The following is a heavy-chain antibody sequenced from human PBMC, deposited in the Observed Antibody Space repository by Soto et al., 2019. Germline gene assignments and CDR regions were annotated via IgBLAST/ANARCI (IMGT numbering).Heavy chain of an antibody. V-gene: IGHV3-15*01. CDR1: EFTFTYAW. J-gene: IGHJ4*02. CDR2: IKSKTDGGTT. CDR3: TSLYFGH. Sequence: GGSLRLSCAASEFTFTYAWMSWVRQAPGKGLEWVGRIKSKTDGGTTDYAAPVKGRFTISRDESQNTLYLQMNSLKTEDTAVYYCTSLYFGHWGQGTLVTVSS. D-gene: IGHD3-16*02.